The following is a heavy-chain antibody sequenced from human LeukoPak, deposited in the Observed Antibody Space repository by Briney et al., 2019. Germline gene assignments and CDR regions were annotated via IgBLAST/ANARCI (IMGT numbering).Heavy chain of an antibody. CDR2: INPNSGGT. V-gene: IGHV1-2*02. CDR1: GYTFTGYY. CDR3: ARNVVAATGAGWFDP. D-gene: IGHD2-15*01. Sequence: GASVKVSCKASGYTFTGYYMHWVRQAPGQGLEWMGGINPNSGGTNYAQKFQGRVTMTRDTSISTAYMELSRLRSDDTAVYYCARNVVAATGAGWFDPWGQGTLVTVSS. J-gene: IGHJ5*02.